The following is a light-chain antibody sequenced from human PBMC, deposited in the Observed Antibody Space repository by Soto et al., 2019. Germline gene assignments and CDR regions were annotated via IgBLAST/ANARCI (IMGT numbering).Light chain of an antibody. CDR3: QQYNNWPRT. V-gene: IGKV3-15*01. Sequence: EIVLTQSPGTLALSPGERATLACRASQSVATNLAWYQQKPGQAPRLLIHGATTRATGIPARFSGSGSGPEFTLTISSLQSEDFAVYYCQQYNNWPRTFGQGTKVDI. CDR2: GAT. CDR1: QSVATN. J-gene: IGKJ1*01.